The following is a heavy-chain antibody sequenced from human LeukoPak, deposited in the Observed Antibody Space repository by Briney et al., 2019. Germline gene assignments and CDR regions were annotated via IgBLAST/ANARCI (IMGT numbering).Heavy chain of an antibody. CDR3: TTKVIRGNSGDDYDD. CDR1: GVTFISYG. D-gene: IGHD5-12*01. J-gene: IGHJ4*02. Sequence: GGSLRVSCAASGVTFISYGMHWVRQAQGKGLEWVALISSDGNDKLYGDSVKGRFTISRDDSKSTLYLQMNSLRAEDTAVYYCTTKVIRGNSGDDYDDWGQGTLVTVSS. CDR2: ISSDGNDK. V-gene: IGHV3-30*03.